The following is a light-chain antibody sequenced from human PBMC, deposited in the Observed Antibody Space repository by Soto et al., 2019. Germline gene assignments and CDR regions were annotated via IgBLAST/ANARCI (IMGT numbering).Light chain of an antibody. CDR3: QHYIGYSGM. J-gene: IGKJ1*01. Sequence: DIQMTQSPSTLSASVGDRVTITCRVSQSLNSWLAWYQHKPGKAPKLLIHKASILASGVPSRFSGSDSGAEFTLTINSLQPDDFATYYCQHYIGYSGMFGQGTKVDIK. V-gene: IGKV1-5*03. CDR2: KAS. CDR1: QSLNSW.